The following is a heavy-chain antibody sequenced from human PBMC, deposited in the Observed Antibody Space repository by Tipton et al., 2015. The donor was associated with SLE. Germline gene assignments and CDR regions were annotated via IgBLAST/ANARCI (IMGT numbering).Heavy chain of an antibody. Sequence: TLSLTCTVSGGSISSHYWSWIRQPPGKGLEWIGYIYYSGSTNYNPSLKSRVTISVDTSKNQFSLKLSSVTAADTAVYYCAREGHSSGWPYYYYYYMDVWGKGTTVTVSS. J-gene: IGHJ6*03. CDR3: AREGHSSGWPYYYYYYMDV. CDR2: IYYSGST. D-gene: IGHD6-19*01. CDR1: GGSISSHY. V-gene: IGHV4-59*11.